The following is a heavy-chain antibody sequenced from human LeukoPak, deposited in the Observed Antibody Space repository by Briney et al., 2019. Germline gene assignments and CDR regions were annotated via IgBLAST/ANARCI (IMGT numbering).Heavy chain of an antibody. D-gene: IGHD3-22*01. J-gene: IGHJ5*02. Sequence: GGSLRLSCETSGFSFSTYWMSWVRQAPGKGLEWVANIRPDGSEKYYVDSVKGRFTISRDNAKNTLNLQMNSLRAEDTAVYYCARDLGQYYDTSDNWFDPWGQGTLVTVSS. CDR3: ARDLGQYYDTSDNWFDP. V-gene: IGHV3-7*01. CDR1: GFSFSTYW. CDR2: IRPDGSEK.